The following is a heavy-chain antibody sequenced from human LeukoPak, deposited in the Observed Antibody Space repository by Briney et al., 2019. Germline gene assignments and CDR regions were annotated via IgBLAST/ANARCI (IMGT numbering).Heavy chain of an antibody. CDR1: GGSISSYY. J-gene: IGHJ4*02. V-gene: IGHV4-59*08. CDR3: ANLIYDSRGYYFDY. D-gene: IGHD3-22*01. Sequence: SETLSLTCTVPGGSISSYYWSWIRQPPGKGLEWIGYIHYSGSTNYNPSLKSRVTISVDTSKNQFSLKLRSVTAADTAVYYCANLIYDSRGYYFDYWGQGTLVTVSS. CDR2: IHYSGST.